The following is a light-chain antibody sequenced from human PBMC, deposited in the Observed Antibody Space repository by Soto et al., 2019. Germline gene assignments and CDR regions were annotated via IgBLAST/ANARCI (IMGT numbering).Light chain of an antibody. CDR2: GTS. CDR1: QNVGRN. Sequence: EIVMTQSPDTLSVSPGERATLSCRASQNVGRNVAWYQQRPGQAPRLLIHGTSTRAADIPARFSGSVSGTEFTLTINSLQPEDFVIYYFQPYNNWPPMSTFGQGTKLEMK. V-gene: IGKV3-15*01. J-gene: IGKJ2*01. CDR3: QPYNNWPPMST.